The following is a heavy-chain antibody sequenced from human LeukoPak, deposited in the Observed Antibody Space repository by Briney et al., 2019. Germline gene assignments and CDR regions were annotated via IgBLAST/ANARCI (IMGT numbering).Heavy chain of an antibody. J-gene: IGHJ4*02. Sequence: ASVKVSCKASGYTFTGYYMHWVRQAPGQGLEWMGWINPNSGGTNYAQKFQGRVTMTRDTSISTAYMELSRLRSDDTAVYYCARKRSKPEHYFDYWGQGTLVTVSS. CDR3: ARKRSKPEHYFDY. CDR1: GYTFTGYY. CDR2: INPNSGGT. V-gene: IGHV1-2*02. D-gene: IGHD4-17*01.